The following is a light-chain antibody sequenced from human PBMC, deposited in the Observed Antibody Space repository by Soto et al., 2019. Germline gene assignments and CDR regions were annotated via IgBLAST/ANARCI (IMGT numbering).Light chain of an antibody. V-gene: IGKV3-20*01. CDR1: QSVSNSY. CDR2: GAS. CDR3: QQYGPSPLYR. J-gene: IGKJ2*03. Sequence: EMVLTQSPGTLSLSPGERAILSCRASQSVSNSYLAWYQVRPGQAPRLVIHGASSRATGIPDRFSGSVSGTDLTLTISRLEPEDFAVYYCQQYGPSPLYRFGQGTKLEI.